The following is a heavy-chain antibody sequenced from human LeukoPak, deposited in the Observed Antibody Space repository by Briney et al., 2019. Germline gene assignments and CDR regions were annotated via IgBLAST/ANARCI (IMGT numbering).Heavy chain of an antibody. CDR2: INAGNGNT. J-gene: IGHJ4*02. Sequence: ASVKVSCKASGYTFTSYAMHWVRQAPGQRLEWMGWINAGNGNTKYSQKFQGRVTITRDTSASTAYMELSSLRSEDTAVYYCARGVARIAAAGTGGYYFDYWGQGTLVTVSS. CDR3: ARGVARIAAAGTGGYYFDY. V-gene: IGHV1-3*01. CDR1: GYTFTSYA. D-gene: IGHD6-13*01.